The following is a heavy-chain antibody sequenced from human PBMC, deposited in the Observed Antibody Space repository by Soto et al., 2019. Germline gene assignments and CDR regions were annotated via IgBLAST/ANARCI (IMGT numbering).Heavy chain of an antibody. CDR1: GYTFTGYY. J-gene: IGHJ6*02. CDR3: ARANCSSTSCYKSRTTDYYYYGMDV. CDR2: INPNSGGT. Sequence: ASVKVSCKASGYTFTGYYMHWVRQAPGQGLEWMGWINPNSGGTNYAQKFQGWVTMTRDTSISTAYMELSRLRSDDTAVYYCARANCSSTSCYKSRTTDYYYYGMDVWGQGTTVTVSS. V-gene: IGHV1-2*04. D-gene: IGHD2-2*02.